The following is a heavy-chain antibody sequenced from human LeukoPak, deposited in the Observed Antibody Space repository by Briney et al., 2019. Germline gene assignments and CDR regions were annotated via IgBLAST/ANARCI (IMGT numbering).Heavy chain of an antibody. CDR1: GFTFSSYW. D-gene: IGHD5-12*01. Sequence: GGSLRLSCAASGFTFSSYWIHWVRQAPGKGLVWVSRINSDGSSTTYADSVKGRFTISRDNAKNTLYLQMNSLRVEDTAVYYCAREGRVSGYDFDSWGQGNLVTVSS. J-gene: IGHJ4*02. CDR3: AREGRVSGYDFDS. V-gene: IGHV3-74*01. CDR2: INSDGSST.